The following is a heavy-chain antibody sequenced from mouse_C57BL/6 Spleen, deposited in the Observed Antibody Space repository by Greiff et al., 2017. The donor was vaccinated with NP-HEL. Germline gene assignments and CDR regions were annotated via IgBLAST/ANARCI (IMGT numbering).Heavy chain of an antibody. CDR2: IDPSDSYT. Sequence: QVQLQQPGAELVKPGASVKLSCKASGYTFTSYWMQWVKQRPGQGLEWIGEIDPSDSYTNYNQKFKGKATLTVDTSSSTAYMQLSSLTSEDSAVYYCARHLYAMDYRGQGTSVTVSS. CDR3: ARHLYAMDY. V-gene: IGHV1-50*01. CDR1: GYTFTSYW. J-gene: IGHJ4*01.